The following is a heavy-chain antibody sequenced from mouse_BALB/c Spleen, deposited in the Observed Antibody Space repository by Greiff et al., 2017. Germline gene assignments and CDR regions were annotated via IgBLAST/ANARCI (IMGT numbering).Heavy chain of an antibody. CDR3: TRRFMSRGPYYAMDY. Sequence: LQQPGSELVRPGASVKLSCKASGYTFTSYWMHWVKQRPGQGLEWIGNIYPGSGSTNYDEKFKSKATLTVDTSSSTAYMQLSSLTSEDSAVYYCTRRFMSRGPYYAMDYWGQGTSVTVSS. CDR2: IYPGSGST. D-gene: IGHD1-1*01. CDR1: GYTFTSYW. J-gene: IGHJ4*01. V-gene: IGHV1S22*01.